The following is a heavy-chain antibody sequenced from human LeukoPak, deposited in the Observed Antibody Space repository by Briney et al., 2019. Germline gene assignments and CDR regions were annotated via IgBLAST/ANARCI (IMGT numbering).Heavy chain of an antibody. CDR3: ARDVPPGIAAAGTRYYDMDV. D-gene: IGHD6-13*01. CDR1: GGSFSDYY. CDR2: INHTGST. J-gene: IGHJ6*03. Sequence: SETLSLTCAVYGGSFSDYYWSWIRQSPGKGLEWIGEINHTGSTNYNPSLKSRLTISVDTSKNQFSLKLSSVTAADTAVYFCARDVPPGIAAAGTRYYDMDVWGKGTTVTISS. V-gene: IGHV4-34*01.